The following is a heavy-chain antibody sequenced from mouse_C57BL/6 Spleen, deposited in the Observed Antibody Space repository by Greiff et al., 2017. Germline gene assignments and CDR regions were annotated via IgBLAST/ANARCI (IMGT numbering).Heavy chain of an antibody. CDR1: GFTFSDYY. D-gene: IGHD2-4*01. J-gene: IGHJ3*01. V-gene: IGHV5-16*01. CDR3: ARLGYYDYDGFAY. CDR2: INYDGSST. Sequence: EVKLMESEGGLVQPGSSMKLSCTASGFTFSDYYMAWVRQVPEKGLEWVANINYDGSSTYYLDSLKSRFIISRDNAKNILYLQMSSLKSEDTATYYCARLGYYDYDGFAYWGQGTLVTVSA.